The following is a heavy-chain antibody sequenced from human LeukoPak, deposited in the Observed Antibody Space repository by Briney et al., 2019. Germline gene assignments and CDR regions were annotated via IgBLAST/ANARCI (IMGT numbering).Heavy chain of an antibody. J-gene: IGHJ5*02. V-gene: IGHV1-46*01. CDR2: INPSGGST. CDR1: GYTFTSYY. D-gene: IGHD2-15*01. CDR3: ARDSLVVVAATFWFDP. Sequence: ASVKVSCKASGYTFTSYYMHWVRQAPGQGLEWMGIINPSGGSTSYAQKLQGRVTMTRDTSTSTVYMELSSLRSEDTAVYYCARDSLVVVAATFWFDPWGQGTLVTVSS.